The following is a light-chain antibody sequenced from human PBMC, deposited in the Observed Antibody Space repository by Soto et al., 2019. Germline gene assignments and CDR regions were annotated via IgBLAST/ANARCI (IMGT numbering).Light chain of an antibody. CDR3: QQYKDYWT. Sequence: DIQVTHSPSTLSASVGDRVTITCRASQSISRWLAWYQQKPGKAPKLLIYETSSLEDGVPSRFTGSGSGTEFSLTITSLQPEDFASYYCQQYKDYWTFGQGTKVDIK. J-gene: IGKJ1*01. CDR2: ETS. CDR1: QSISRW. V-gene: IGKV1-5*03.